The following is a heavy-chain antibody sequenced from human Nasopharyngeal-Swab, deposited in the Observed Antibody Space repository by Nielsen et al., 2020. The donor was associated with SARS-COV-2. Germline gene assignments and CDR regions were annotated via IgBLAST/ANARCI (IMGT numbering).Heavy chain of an antibody. J-gene: IGHJ4*02. CDR1: GFTFSSYA. Sequence: GGSLRLSCAASGFTFSSYAMSWVRQAPGKGLEWVSVISVSGGSTYYADSVKGRFTISRDNSKNTLFLQMNSLRAEDTAVYYCAKDYIRRGSNWGQGTLVTVSS. CDR2: ISVSGGST. V-gene: IGHV3-23*01. D-gene: IGHD2-15*01. CDR3: AKDYIRRGSN.